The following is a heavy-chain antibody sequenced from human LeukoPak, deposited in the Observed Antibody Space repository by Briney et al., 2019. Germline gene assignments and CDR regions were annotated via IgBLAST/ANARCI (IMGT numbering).Heavy chain of an antibody. D-gene: IGHD3-10*01. CDR2: ISGSGGST. V-gene: IGHV3-23*01. Sequence: GGSLRLSCAASGFTFSSYAMSWVRQAPGKGLEWVSAISGSGGSTYYADSVKGRFTISRGNSKNTLYLQMNSLRAEDTAVYYCARMGTRAHLPPSGTNWFDPWGQGTLVTVSS. J-gene: IGHJ5*02. CDR3: ARMGTRAHLPPSGTNWFDP. CDR1: GFTFSSYA.